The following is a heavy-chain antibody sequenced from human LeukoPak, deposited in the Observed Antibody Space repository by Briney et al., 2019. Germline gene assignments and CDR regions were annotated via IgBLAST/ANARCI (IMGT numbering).Heavy chain of an antibody. V-gene: IGHV1-18*01. Sequence: ASVKVSCKASGYTFTSYGISWVRQAPGQGLEWMGWISAYNGNTNYAQKLQGRVTMTRDTSTSTVYMELSSLRSEDTAVYYCARDTTADGYWGQGTLVTDSS. J-gene: IGHJ4*02. CDR3: ARDTTADGY. CDR1: GYTFTSYG. CDR2: ISAYNGNT. D-gene: IGHD1-14*01.